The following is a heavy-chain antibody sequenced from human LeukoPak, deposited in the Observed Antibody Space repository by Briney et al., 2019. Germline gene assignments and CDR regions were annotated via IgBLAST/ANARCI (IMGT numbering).Heavy chain of an antibody. CDR3: ARGPVYSSGRVGRGYYFDY. J-gene: IGHJ4*02. Sequence: PGGSLRLSCAASVFTFSTYEMNWVRQAPGKGLEWVSYISGSGSTIYYADSVKGRFTISRDNAKNSLYLQMNSLRAEDTAVYYCARGPVYSSGRVGRGYYFDYLGQGTLVTVSS. CDR1: VFTFSTYE. V-gene: IGHV3-48*03. D-gene: IGHD6-25*01. CDR2: ISGSGSTI.